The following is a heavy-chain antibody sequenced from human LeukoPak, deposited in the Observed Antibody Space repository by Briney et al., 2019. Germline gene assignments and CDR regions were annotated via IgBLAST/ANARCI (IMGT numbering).Heavy chain of an antibody. Sequence: HPGGSLRLSCAASGFTFSSYAMSWVRQAPGKGLEWVSAISGSGGSTYYADSVKGRFTISRDNSKNTLYLQMNSLRAEDTAVYYCAREGHVDTAMDYYYYGMDVWGQGTTVTVSS. CDR3: AREGHVDTAMDYYYYGMDV. D-gene: IGHD5-18*01. CDR1: GFTFSSYA. CDR2: ISGSGGST. V-gene: IGHV3-23*01. J-gene: IGHJ6*02.